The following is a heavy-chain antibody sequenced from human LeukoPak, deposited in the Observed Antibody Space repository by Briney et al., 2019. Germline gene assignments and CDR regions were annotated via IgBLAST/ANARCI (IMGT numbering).Heavy chain of an antibody. CDR3: ATVFCSSTSCYT. CDR1: GYTFTDYY. CDR2: LDPEGGET. Sequence: EATVKISCKVSGYTFTDYYIHWVQQAPGEGLEWMGLLDPEGGETIYAEKFQGRVTMTADTSTDTAYMELSSLRSEDTAVYYCATVFCSSTSCYTWGQGTLVTVSS. J-gene: IGHJ5*02. V-gene: IGHV1-69-2*01. D-gene: IGHD2-2*02.